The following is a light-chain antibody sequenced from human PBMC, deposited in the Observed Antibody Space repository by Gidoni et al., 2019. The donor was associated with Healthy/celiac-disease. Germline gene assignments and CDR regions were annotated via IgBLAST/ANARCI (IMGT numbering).Light chain of an antibody. CDR1: LSISSW. CDR3: QQYNSYPWT. CDR2: KAA. V-gene: IGKV1-5*03. Sequence: DIQLTQSPSTLSASVGDRVTITCRASLSISSWLAWYQQKPGKAPKILIYKAASFESGVPSRFSGSGSGTEFTLTISSLQPDDFATYYCQQYNSYPWTFGQGTKVEIK. J-gene: IGKJ1*01.